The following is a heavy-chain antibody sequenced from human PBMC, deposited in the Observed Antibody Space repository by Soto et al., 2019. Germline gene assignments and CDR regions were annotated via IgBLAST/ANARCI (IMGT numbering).Heavy chain of an antibody. V-gene: IGHV1-3*01. CDR1: GYTFTSYA. Sequence: ASVKVSCKASGYTFTSYAMHWVRQAPGQRLEWMGWINAGNGNTKYSQKFQGRVTITRDTSASTAYMELSSLRSEDTAVYYCARDRVDTAMVRYFDYWGQGTLVTVSS. D-gene: IGHD5-18*01. CDR3: ARDRVDTAMVRYFDY. CDR2: INAGNGNT. J-gene: IGHJ4*02.